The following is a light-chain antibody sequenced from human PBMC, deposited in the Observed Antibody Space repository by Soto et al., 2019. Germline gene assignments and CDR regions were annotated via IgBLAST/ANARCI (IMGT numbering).Light chain of an antibody. V-gene: IGKV3-11*01. CDR3: QQRSNWPPSIT. J-gene: IGKJ5*01. CDR2: DAS. CDR1: QSVSSY. Sequence: EIVLTQSPATLSLSPGDRATLSCRASQSVSSYLAWYQHKPGQAPRLLIYDASNRATGVPARFSGSGSGTDFTLTISSLEPEDFAVYYCQQRSNWPPSITFGQGTRLENK.